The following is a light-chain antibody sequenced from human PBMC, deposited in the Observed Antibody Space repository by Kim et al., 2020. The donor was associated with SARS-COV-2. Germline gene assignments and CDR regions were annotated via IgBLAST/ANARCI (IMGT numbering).Light chain of an antibody. CDR1: ALAKKY. V-gene: IGLV3-27*01. CDR3: YSAADNNLRV. CDR2: KDS. J-gene: IGLJ2*01. Sequence: SYELTQPSSVSVSPGQTAWITCSGDALAKKYVRWFQQKPGQAPVVVIYKDSERPSGIPERFPGSSSGTTVTLTISGAQVEDEADYYCYSAADNNLRVFGGGTKVTVL.